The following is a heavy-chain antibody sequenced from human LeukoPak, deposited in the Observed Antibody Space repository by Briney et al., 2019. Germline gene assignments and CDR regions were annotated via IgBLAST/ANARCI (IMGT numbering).Heavy chain of an antibody. CDR2: ISVSNGNT. D-gene: IGHD6-6*01. Sequence: GASVKASCTASGYSFTRYGMSWVRQAPGPGPEWMGWISVSNGNTNYAQKFQGRVTITTDESTSTAYMELSSLRSEDTAVYYCARVSIAARTALEEIDYWGQGTLVTVSS. CDR3: ARVSIAARTALEEIDY. J-gene: IGHJ4*02. CDR1: GYSFTRYG. V-gene: IGHV1-18*01.